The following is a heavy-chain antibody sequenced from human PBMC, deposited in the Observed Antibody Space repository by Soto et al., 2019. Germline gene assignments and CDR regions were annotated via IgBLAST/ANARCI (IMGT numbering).Heavy chain of an antibody. CDR1: GYRFSNYW. CDR3: ARQAGTITNYYYYYMDV. Sequence: GESLKLSCKGSGYRFSNYWIGWVRQMPGKGLEWMGIIYPGDSDTRYSPSFQGQVTISADNSISTAYLQWSSLKASDTAMYYCARQAGTITNYYYYYMDVWGKGTTVTVSS. D-gene: IGHD1-7*01. CDR2: IYPGDSDT. V-gene: IGHV5-51*01. J-gene: IGHJ6*03.